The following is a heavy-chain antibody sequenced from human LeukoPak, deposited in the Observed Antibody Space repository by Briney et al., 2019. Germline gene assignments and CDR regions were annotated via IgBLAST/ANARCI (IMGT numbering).Heavy chain of an antibody. Sequence: SETLSLTCSVSGGSIGSYYWSWIRQPPGKGLEWIGEINHSGSTNYNPSLKSRVTISVDTSKNQFSLKLSSVTAADTAVYYCARVDTAMATEYYYYMDVWGKGTTVTVSS. CDR3: ARVDTAMATEYYYYMDV. D-gene: IGHD5-18*01. V-gene: IGHV4-34*01. CDR2: INHSGST. CDR1: GGSIGSYY. J-gene: IGHJ6*03.